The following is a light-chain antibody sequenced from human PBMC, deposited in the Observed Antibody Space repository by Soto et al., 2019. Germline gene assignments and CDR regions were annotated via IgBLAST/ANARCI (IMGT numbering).Light chain of an antibody. V-gene: IGLV2-14*01. Sequence: SALTQPASVSGSPGQSITISCTGTSSDVGGYNFVSWYQQHPGKAPKLMIYDVSNRPSGVSNRFSGSKSGNSASLTISALQAEDEDDYYCSSYTSSSTLVVFGVGTKLTVL. CDR3: SSYTSSSTLVV. CDR1: SSDVGGYNF. CDR2: DVS. J-gene: IGLJ2*01.